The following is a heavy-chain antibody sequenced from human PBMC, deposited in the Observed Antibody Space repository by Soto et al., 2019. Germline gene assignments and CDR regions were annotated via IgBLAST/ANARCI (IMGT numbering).Heavy chain of an antibody. CDR3: ARHASPRGYYYDSSGRRSHYYYYGMDV. V-gene: IGHV5-51*01. CDR1: GYSFTSYW. Sequence: EVQLVQSGAEVKKPGESLKISCKGSGYSFTSYWIGWVRQMPGKGLEWMGIIYPGDSDTRYSPSFQGQVTISADKSIRTAYLQWSSLKASATAMYYCARHASPRGYYYDSSGRRSHYYYYGMDVWGQGTTVTVSS. CDR2: IYPGDSDT. D-gene: IGHD3-22*01. J-gene: IGHJ6*02.